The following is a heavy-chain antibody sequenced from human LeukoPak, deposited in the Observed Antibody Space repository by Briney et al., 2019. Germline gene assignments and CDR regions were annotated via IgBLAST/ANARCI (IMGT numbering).Heavy chain of an antibody. V-gene: IGHV3-23*01. CDR3: TTDIVVVVAAPIVDY. CDR1: GFTFSSYA. CDR2: IGGSGGST. J-gene: IGHJ4*02. D-gene: IGHD2-15*01. Sequence: GGSLRLSCAASGFTFSSYAMSWVRQAPGKGLEWVSAIGGSGGSTYYADSVKGRFTISRDSSKNTLYLQMNSLKTEDTAVYYCTTDIVVVVAAPIVDYWGQGTLVTVSS.